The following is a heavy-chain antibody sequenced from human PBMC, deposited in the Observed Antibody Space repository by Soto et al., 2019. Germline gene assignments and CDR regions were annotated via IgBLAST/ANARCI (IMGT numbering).Heavy chain of an antibody. J-gene: IGHJ6*04. CDR1: GFTFSSYA. Sequence: QVPLVESGGGVVQPGMSLRLSCAASGFTFSSYAMHWLRQAPGTGLEWVEVISYHGSNKYYADSVKGRFTISRDNSKNTRYLQMNSLRAEDTAVYYCARESAVAELGYYYYGMYVWGKGTTVTVSS. V-gene: IGHV3-30-3*01. CDR2: ISYHGSNK. CDR3: ARESAVAELGYYYYGMYV. D-gene: IGHD6-19*01.